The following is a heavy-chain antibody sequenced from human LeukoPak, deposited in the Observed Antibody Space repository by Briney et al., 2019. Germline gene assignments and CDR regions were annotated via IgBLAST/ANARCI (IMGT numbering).Heavy chain of an antibody. CDR3: ARDLGGGAGGIENGWFDP. CDR1: GGSISSGDYY. Sequence: SQTLSLTCTVSGGSISSGDYYWSWIRQPPGKGLEWIRYIYYSGSTYYNPSLKSRVTISVDTSKNQFSLKLSSVTAADTAVYYCARDLGGGAGGIENGWFDPWGQGTLVTVSS. D-gene: IGHD2-8*01. CDR2: IYYSGST. V-gene: IGHV4-30-4*01. J-gene: IGHJ5*02.